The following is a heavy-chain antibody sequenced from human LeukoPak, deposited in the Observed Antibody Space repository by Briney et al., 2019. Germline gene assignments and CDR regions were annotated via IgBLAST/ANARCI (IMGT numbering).Heavy chain of an antibody. J-gene: IGHJ4*01. Sequence: GSLRLSCAASGFTLSTYAMSGVGQTPAKGLEWVAATSSSDAGTYHADSVRGRVTISRDNSKNTLYLQMTSLRAEDTAVYYCAREGSGPGVDYCGHGALVTASS. CDR3: AREGSGPGVDY. CDR1: GFTLSTYA. V-gene: IGHV3-23*01. CDR2: TSSSDAGT. D-gene: IGHD3-10*01.